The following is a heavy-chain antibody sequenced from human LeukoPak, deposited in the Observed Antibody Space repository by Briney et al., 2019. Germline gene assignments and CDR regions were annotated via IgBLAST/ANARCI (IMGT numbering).Heavy chain of an antibody. CDR1: GGSISSYY. CDR3: ARQNILTGYQPGSFDY. J-gene: IGHJ4*02. Sequence: PSETLSLTCTVSGGSISSYYWSWIRQPPGKGLEWIGYIYYSGSTNYNPSLKSRVTISVDTSKNQFSLKLSSVTAADTAVYYCARQNILTGYQPGSFDYWGQGTLVTVSS. V-gene: IGHV4-59*01. CDR2: IYYSGST. D-gene: IGHD3-9*01.